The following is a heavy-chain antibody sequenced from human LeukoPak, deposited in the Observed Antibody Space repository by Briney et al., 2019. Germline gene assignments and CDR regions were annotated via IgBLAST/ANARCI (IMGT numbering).Heavy chain of an antibody. CDR1: GYTFTGYY. D-gene: IGHD6-13*01. CDR2: INPNSGGT. CDR3: ARGRAAAKLVGDWFDP. V-gene: IGHV1-2*02. Sequence: EASVKVSCKASGYTFTGYYMHWVRQAPGQRREWMGWINPNSGGTNYAQKFQGRVTMTRDTSISTAYMELSRLRSDDTAVYYCARGRAAAKLVGDWFDPWGQGTLVTVSS. J-gene: IGHJ5*02.